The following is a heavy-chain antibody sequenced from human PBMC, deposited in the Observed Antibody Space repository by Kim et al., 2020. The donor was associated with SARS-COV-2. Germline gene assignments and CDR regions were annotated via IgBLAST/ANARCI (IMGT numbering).Heavy chain of an antibody. CDR1: GFTVSSNY. V-gene: IGHV3-53*01. CDR3: ARGEGVNDFYGMDV. J-gene: IGHJ6*02. D-gene: IGHD1-26*01. Sequence: GGSLRLSCAASGFTVSSNYMSWVRQAPGKGLEWVSVIYSRGSTYYADSVKGRFTISRDNSKNTLYLQMNSLRAEDTAVYYCARGEGVNDFYGMDVWGQGTTVTVSS. CDR2: IYSRGST.